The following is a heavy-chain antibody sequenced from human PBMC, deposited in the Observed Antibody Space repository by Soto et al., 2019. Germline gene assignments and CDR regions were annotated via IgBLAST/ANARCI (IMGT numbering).Heavy chain of an antibody. D-gene: IGHD2-21*02. CDR3: ATKFCGGDCYSLSFDY. V-gene: IGHV1-24*01. CDR1: GYTLTELS. Sequence: GASVKVSCKVSGYTLTELSMHWVRQAPGKGLEWMGGFDPEDGETIYAQKFQGRVTMIEDTSTDTAYMELSSLRSEDTAVYYCATKFCGGDCYSLSFDYWGQGTLVTVSS. J-gene: IGHJ4*02. CDR2: FDPEDGET.